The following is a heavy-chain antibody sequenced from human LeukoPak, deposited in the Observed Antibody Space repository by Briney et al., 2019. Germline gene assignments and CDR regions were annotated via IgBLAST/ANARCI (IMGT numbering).Heavy chain of an antibody. J-gene: IGHJ4*02. D-gene: IGHD3-3*01. V-gene: IGHV1-18*01. CDR2: ISAYNGNT. Sequence: ASVKVSCKASGYTFTSYVISWVRQAPGQGLEWMGWISAYNGNTNYAQKLQGRVTMTTDTSTSTAYMELRSLRSDDTAVYYCARDLRSYYDFWSGYYFDYWGQGTLVTVSS. CDR3: ARDLRSYYDFWSGYYFDY. CDR1: GYTFTSYV.